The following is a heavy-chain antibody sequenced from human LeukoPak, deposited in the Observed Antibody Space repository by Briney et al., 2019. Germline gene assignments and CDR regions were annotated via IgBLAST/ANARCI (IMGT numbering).Heavy chain of an antibody. CDR3: ARAGNGYRGWYYYYGMDF. V-gene: IGHV1-69*06. Sequence: SVKVSCKASGGTFSSYAISWVRQAPGQGLEWMGGIIPIFGTANYAQKFQGRVTITADKSTSTAYMELRSLRSDDTAVYYCARAGNGYRGWYYYYGMDFWGQGTTVTVSS. J-gene: IGHJ6*02. D-gene: IGHD4-23*01. CDR2: IIPIFGTA. CDR1: GGTFSSYA.